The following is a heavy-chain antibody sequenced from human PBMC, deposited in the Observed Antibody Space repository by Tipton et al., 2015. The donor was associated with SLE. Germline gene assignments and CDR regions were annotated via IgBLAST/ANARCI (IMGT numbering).Heavy chain of an antibody. V-gene: IGHV1-69*01. Sequence: QVQLVQSGAEVKKPGSSVKVSCKVSGGTFSNYAIYWVRQAPGQGLEWMGGIIPIFGTSNSAQRFQGRITITADESTSTAYMELSSLRSGDSAVYYCARMMRTGLYGMDVWGQGTTVTVSS. J-gene: IGHJ6*02. D-gene: IGHD3-10*01. CDR1: GGTFSNYA. CDR2: IIPIFGTS. CDR3: ARMMRTGLYGMDV.